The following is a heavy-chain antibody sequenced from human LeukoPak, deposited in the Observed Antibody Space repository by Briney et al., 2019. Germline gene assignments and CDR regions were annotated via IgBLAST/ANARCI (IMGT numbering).Heavy chain of an antibody. J-gene: IGHJ4*02. V-gene: IGHV4-39*07. D-gene: IGHD5-18*01. CDR3: ARGGEGSSYGLD. CDR2: IYYSGST. CDR1: GGSISSSSYY. Sequence: SETLSLTCTVSGGSISSSSYYWGWIRQPPGKGLEWIGSIYYSGSTYYNPSLKSRVTISVDTSKNQFSLKLSSVTAADTAVYYCARGGEGSSYGLDWGQGTLVTVSS.